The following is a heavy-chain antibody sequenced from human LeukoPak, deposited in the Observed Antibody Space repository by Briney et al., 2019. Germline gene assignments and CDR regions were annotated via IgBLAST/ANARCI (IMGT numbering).Heavy chain of an antibody. V-gene: IGHV4-31*03. J-gene: IGHJ5*02. CDR3: ARHATMVNKVFPS. CDR2: IYFSGST. D-gene: IGHD4/OR15-4a*01. Sequence: SQTLSLTCTVSGGSISSGGYYWSWIRQHPGKGLEWIGCIYFSGSTYYNPSLKSRVTISVDTSKNQFSLQLSSVTAADTAVYYCARHATMVNKVFPSWGQGTLVTVTS. CDR1: GGSISSGGYY.